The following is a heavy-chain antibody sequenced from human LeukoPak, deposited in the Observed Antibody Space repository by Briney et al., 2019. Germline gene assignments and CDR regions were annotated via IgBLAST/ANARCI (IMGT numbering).Heavy chain of an antibody. Sequence: GGSLRLSCAASGFTFRNYAMIWVRQAPGKGLEWVSIVSGSGGSTYYADSVKGRFTISRDNSKNTLYLQMNSLRAEDTAVYYCARDRIAVAGSPGIGWFDPWGQGTLVTVSS. J-gene: IGHJ5*02. CDR1: GFTFRNYA. CDR3: ARDRIAVAGSPGIGWFDP. V-gene: IGHV3-23*01. CDR2: VSGSGGST. D-gene: IGHD6-19*01.